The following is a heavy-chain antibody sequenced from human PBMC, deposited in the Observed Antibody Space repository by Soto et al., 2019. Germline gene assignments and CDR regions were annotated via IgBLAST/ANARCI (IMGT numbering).Heavy chain of an antibody. J-gene: IGHJ6*03. CDR1: GGSISSSSYY. D-gene: IGHD3-9*01. CDR3: ARLGTVLRYFDWLAEDYYYYYMDV. Sequence: PSETLSLTCTVSGGSISSSSYYWGWIRQPPGKGLEWIGSIYYSGSTYYNPSLKSRVTISVDTPKNQFSLKLSSVTAADTAVYYCARLGTVLRYFDWLAEDYYYYYMDVWGKGTTVT. V-gene: IGHV4-39*01. CDR2: IYYSGST.